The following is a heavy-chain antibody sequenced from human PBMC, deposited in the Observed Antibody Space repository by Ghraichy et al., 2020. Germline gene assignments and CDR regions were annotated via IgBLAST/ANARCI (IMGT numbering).Heavy chain of an antibody. CDR1: GDTLSELS. CDR3: ATDRRRSTLVRSLDY. CDR2: FDPEDDET. Sequence: ASVKVSCKVSGDTLSELSMHWVRQAPGKGLEWMGGFDPEDDETIYAQKFQGRVTMTEDTSTDTAYMELSGLRSEDTAVYYCATDRRRSTLVRSLDYWGQGTLVTVSS. D-gene: IGHD3-10*01. J-gene: IGHJ4*02. V-gene: IGHV1-24*01.